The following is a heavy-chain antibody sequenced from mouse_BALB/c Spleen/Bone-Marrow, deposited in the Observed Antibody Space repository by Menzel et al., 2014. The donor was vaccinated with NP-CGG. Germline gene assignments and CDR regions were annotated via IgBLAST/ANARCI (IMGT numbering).Heavy chain of an antibody. D-gene: IGHD2-4*01. CDR1: GFDFSRYW. J-gene: IGHJ1*01. Sequence: DVKLVESGGGLVQPGGSLKLSCAASGFDFSRYWMSWVRQAPGKGLEWIGEINPDSSTINYTPSLKDKFIISRDNAKNTLYLQMDKVRSEDTALYYCARLYYDYDDVFYWYFDVWGAGTTVTVSS. V-gene: IGHV4-1*02. CDR2: INPDSSTI. CDR3: ARLYYDYDDVFYWYFDV.